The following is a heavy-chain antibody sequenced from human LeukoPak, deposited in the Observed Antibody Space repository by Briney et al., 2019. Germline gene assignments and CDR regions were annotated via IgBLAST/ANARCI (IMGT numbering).Heavy chain of an antibody. CDR1: GFTFSHHG. Sequence: PGGTLRLSCAASGFTFSHHGMNWVRQAPGKGLEWVGFIRYDGSNKNYPDSVKGRFTISRDNSRNALYLQMNSLRAEDTAVYYCATPRGGKLLLDAFDIWGQGTMVTVSS. V-gene: IGHV3-30*02. CDR3: ATPRGGKLLLDAFDI. D-gene: IGHD3-22*01. CDR2: IRYDGSNK. J-gene: IGHJ3*02.